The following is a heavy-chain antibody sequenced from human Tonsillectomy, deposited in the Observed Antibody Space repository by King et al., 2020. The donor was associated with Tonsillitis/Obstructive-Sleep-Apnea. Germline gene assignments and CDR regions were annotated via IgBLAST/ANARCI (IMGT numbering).Heavy chain of an antibody. D-gene: IGHD3-3*01. V-gene: IGHV3-30*18. J-gene: IGHJ3*02. CDR1: EFTLKNYG. CDR2: ISHDRSDK. Sequence: VQLVESGGGVVQPGRSLRLSCVASEFTLKNYGMNWVRQAPGKGRELLAHISHDRSDKYYADSVKGRFSISRDNSKSTLYLQLNSLSVEDTALYYWAKWSGHYRGTGTFDIRGQTTMVTVSS. CDR3: AKWSGHYRGTGTFDI.